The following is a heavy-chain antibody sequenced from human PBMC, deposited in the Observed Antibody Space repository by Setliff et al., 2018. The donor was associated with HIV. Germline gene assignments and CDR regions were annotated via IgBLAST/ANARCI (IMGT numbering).Heavy chain of an antibody. Sequence: GAAVKVSCKASGYNFTYSYLHWVRQAPGQALEWMGWIAPFNGNTNYAQKFQEIVTITRDRSMSTAYIELNSLSSDDTAMYYSARSVTVDTAMVTDDFDTWGQGIMVTVSS. D-gene: IGHD5-18*01. CDR1: GYNFTYSY. V-gene: IGHV1-45*02. CDR3: ARSVTVDTAMVTDDFDT. J-gene: IGHJ3*02. CDR2: IAPFNGNT.